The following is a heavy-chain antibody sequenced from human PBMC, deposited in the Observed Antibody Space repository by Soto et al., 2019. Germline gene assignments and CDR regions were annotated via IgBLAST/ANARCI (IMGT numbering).Heavy chain of an antibody. V-gene: IGHV1-18*04. D-gene: IGHD6-13*01. CDR3: AREAAAERNYYGLDV. J-gene: IGHJ6*02. Sequence: QVQLVQSGPEVRKPGASVKVSCKASGYIFSRYGISWVRQAPGQGLEWMAWISGYNGNTKFGERVQGRVNVTTDTSTSTAYMELRSLRSDDTAVYYSAREAAAERNYYGLDVCGQGTTVIVSS. CDR2: ISGYNGNT. CDR1: GYIFSRYG.